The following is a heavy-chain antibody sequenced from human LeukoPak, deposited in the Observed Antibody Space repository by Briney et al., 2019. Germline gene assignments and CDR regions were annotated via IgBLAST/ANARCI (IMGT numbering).Heavy chain of an antibody. Sequence: SETLSLTCTVSGGSISSSSYYWGWIRQPPGKGLEWIGSIYYSGSTYYNPSLKSRVTISVDTSKNQFSLKLSSVTAADTAVYYCARDWRDSSSWYVGPNWFDPWGQGTLVTVSS. CDR1: GGSISSSSYY. CDR3: ARDWRDSSSWYVGPNWFDP. J-gene: IGHJ5*02. V-gene: IGHV4-39*07. D-gene: IGHD6-13*01. CDR2: IYYSGST.